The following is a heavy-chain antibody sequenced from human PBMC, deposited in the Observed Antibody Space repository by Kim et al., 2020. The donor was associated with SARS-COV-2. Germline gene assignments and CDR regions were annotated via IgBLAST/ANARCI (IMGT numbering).Heavy chain of an antibody. Sequence: YADPVKGRLTISRDIAKNPLYLKMNSLGAEDPAVYYGAREQEQWVAYFDYWGQGTLVTVSS. V-gene: IGHV3-33*01. D-gene: IGHD6-19*01. CDR3: AREQEQWVAYFDY. J-gene: IGHJ4*02.